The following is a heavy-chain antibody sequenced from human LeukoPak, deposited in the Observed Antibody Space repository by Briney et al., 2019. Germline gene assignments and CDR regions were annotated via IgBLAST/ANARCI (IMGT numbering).Heavy chain of an antibody. V-gene: IGHV3-30-3*01. CDR1: GFTFSSYA. D-gene: IGHD1-26*01. CDR2: ISYDESKK. CDR3: AKGRGSPFYFEY. Sequence: GGSLRLSCAASGFTFSSYAMHWVRQAPGKGLEWVAVISYDESKKYYADSVKGRLTISRDNSKNTLYLQMNSLRAEDTAVYYCAKGRGSPFYFEYWGQGTLVTVSS. J-gene: IGHJ4*02.